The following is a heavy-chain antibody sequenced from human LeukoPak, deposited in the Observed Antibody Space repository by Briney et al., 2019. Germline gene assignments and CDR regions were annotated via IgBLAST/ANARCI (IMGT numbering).Heavy chain of an antibody. Sequence: SETLSLTCAVSGGSISSGGYSWSWIRQPPGKGLEWIGYIYHSGSTYYNPSLKSRVTISVDRSKNQFSLKLSSVTAADTAVYYCASGRELLWFGEVWGQGTLVTVSS. CDR2: IYHSGST. CDR3: ASGRELLWFGEV. V-gene: IGHV4-30-2*01. D-gene: IGHD3-10*01. J-gene: IGHJ4*02. CDR1: GGSISSGGYS.